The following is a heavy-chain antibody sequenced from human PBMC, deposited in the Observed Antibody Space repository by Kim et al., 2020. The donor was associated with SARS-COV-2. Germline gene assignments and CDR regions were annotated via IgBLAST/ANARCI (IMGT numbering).Heavy chain of an antibody. CDR3: ASGPYYYYYMDV. CDR1: GGSISSYY. CDR2: IYYSGST. V-gene: IGHV4-59*01. J-gene: IGHJ6*03. Sequence: SETLSLTCTVSGGSISSYYWSWIRQPPGKGLEWIGYIYYSGSTNYNPSLKRRFTISVDTSKNQFSLKLSSVTAADTAVYYCASGPYYYYYMDVWGKGTTVTVSS.